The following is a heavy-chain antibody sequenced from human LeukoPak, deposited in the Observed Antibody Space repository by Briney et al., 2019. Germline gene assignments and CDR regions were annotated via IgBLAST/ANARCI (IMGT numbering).Heavy chain of an antibody. D-gene: IGHD1-26*01. CDR2: IWYDGSNK. CDR3: AKDTGLVGATRYYCDF. V-gene: IGHV3-33*06. CDR1: GFTFSSYG. Sequence: GRPLSLSCAVSGFTFSSYGMLWLRQAPGKGVVWVAVIWYDGSNKYYADSVKGRFTISRDNSQNTLYLQMNSLRVEDTAVYYCAKDTGLVGATRYYCDFGGQGTVVTVSS. J-gene: IGHJ4*02.